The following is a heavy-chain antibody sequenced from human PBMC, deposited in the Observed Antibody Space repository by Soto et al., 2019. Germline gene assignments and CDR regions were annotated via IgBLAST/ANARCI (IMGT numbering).Heavy chain of an antibody. Sequence: QVQLQQWGAGLLKPSETLSLTCAVSGGSFSGYYWSWIRQPPGKGLEWIGEINHSGSTHYNPSLESRVTISLDTSKTHFSLRLTSVTAADTTAYYCARGRYDSSGYLRDAFDIWGQGTLVTVSS. D-gene: IGHD3-22*01. J-gene: IGHJ3*02. CDR3: ARGRYDSSGYLRDAFDI. CDR2: INHSGST. CDR1: GGSFSGYY. V-gene: IGHV4-34*01.